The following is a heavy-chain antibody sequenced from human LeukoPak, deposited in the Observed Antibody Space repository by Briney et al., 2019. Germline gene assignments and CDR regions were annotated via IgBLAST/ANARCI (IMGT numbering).Heavy chain of an antibody. CDR1: GFTFSSYA. D-gene: IGHD3-22*01. V-gene: IGHV3-23*01. Sequence: QPGGSLRLSCAASGFTFSSYAMSWVRQAPGKGLEWVSAISGSGGSTYYADSVKGRFTISRDNSKNTLYLQMNSLRAEDTAVYYCAKSLDYYDLKANAFDIWGQGTMVTVSS. J-gene: IGHJ3*02. CDR2: ISGSGGST. CDR3: AKSLDYYDLKANAFDI.